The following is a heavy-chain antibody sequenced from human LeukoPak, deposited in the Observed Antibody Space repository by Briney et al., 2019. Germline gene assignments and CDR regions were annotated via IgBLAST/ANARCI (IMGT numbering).Heavy chain of an antibody. Sequence: GGSLRLSCAASGFTVTSDYMTWVRQAPGKGLEWVSIISSGGNTYYADTVKGRFIISRDNSKNTLYLQMHSLRAEGTAVYYCARDPYCSGGSCYQAWGQGTLVTVSS. D-gene: IGHD2-15*01. V-gene: IGHV3-66*01. CDR2: ISSGGNT. CDR3: ARDPYCSGGSCYQA. J-gene: IGHJ5*02. CDR1: GFTVTSDY.